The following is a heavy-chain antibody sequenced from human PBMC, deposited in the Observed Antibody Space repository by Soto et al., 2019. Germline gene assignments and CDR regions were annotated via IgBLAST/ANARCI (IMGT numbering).Heavy chain of an antibody. J-gene: IGHJ6*03. CDR3: ARSAAAGIYYYYYYMDV. Sequence: GGSLRLSCAASGFTFSSYAMSWVRQAPGKGLEWVSAISGSGGSTYYADSVKGRFTISRDNSKNSLYLQMNSLRAEDTAVYYCARSAAAGIYYYYYYMDVWGKGTTVTVSS. CDR1: GFTFSSYA. CDR2: ISGSGGST. D-gene: IGHD6-13*01. V-gene: IGHV3-23*01.